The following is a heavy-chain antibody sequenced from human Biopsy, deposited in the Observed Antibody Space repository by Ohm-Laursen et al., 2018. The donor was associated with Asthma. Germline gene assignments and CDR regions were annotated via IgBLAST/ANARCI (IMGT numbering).Heavy chain of an antibody. CDR2: TNERGVT. V-gene: IGHV4-34*01. J-gene: IGHJ6*02. Sequence: SQTLSLTRAVYPGSFSGFFWTWIRQSPGKGLEWIGETNERGVTNNNPSLKSRVIISIDTYWNRVSLKLTSVTAADTAVYYCARGPELDVWGQGTTVTVSS. CDR3: ARGPELDV. CDR1: PGSFSGFF.